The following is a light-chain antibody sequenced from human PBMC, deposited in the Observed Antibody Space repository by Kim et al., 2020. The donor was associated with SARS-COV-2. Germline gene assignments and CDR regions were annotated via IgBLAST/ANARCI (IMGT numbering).Light chain of an antibody. CDR2: RVS. J-gene: IGKJ2*01. CDR1: QSPEHSDGNTY. Sequence: DVVMTQSPLSLPVTLGQPASISCRSSQSPEHSDGNTYLSWFQQRPGQSPRRLIYRVSKRDSGVPDRFSGSGSGTDFTLKISRVAAEDVGVYYYMQSVHSPPRYIFGQGTKLEI. V-gene: IGKV2-30*02. CDR3: MQSVHSPPRYI.